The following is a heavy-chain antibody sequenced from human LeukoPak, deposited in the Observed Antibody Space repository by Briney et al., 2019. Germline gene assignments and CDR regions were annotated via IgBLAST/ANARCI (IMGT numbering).Heavy chain of an antibody. D-gene: IGHD3-10*01. J-gene: IGHJ4*02. CDR3: AKVRGAWFGEPFDY. CDR2: ISSSSSYI. V-gene: IGHV3-21*01. Sequence: PGGSLRLSCAASGFTFSSYSMNWVRQAPGKGLEWVSSISSSSSYIYYADSEKGRFTISRDNAVNSLYLQMNSLRAEDTAVYYCAKVRGAWFGEPFDYWGQGTLVTVSS. CDR1: GFTFSSYS.